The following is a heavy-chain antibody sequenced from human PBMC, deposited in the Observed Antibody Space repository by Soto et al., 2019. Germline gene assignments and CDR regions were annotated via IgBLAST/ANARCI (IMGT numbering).Heavy chain of an antibody. J-gene: IGHJ6*02. CDR1: GFTFSSYG. D-gene: IGHD4-17*01. CDR2: IWYDGSNK. Sequence: GGSLRLSCAASGFTFSSYGMHWVRQAPGKGLEWVAVIWYDGSNKYYADSVKGRFTISRDNSKNTLYLQMNSLRAEDTAVYYCARAFPDYGDYVAYYYGMDVWGQGTTVTVSS. V-gene: IGHV3-33*01. CDR3: ARAFPDYGDYVAYYYGMDV.